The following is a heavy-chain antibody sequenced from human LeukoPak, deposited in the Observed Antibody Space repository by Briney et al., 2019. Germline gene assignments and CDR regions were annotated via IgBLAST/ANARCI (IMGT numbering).Heavy chain of an antibody. J-gene: IGHJ4*02. V-gene: IGHV3-7*01. Sequence: GGSLRLSCAASGFTFSSYWMSWVRQAPGKGLEWVANIKQDGSEKYYVDSVKGRFTISRDNAKNSLYLQMNSLRAEDTAVYYCARDPEGYPYYFDYWGQGTLVTVSS. D-gene: IGHD5-12*01. CDR2: IKQDGSEK. CDR1: GFTFSSYW. CDR3: ARDPEGYPYYFDY.